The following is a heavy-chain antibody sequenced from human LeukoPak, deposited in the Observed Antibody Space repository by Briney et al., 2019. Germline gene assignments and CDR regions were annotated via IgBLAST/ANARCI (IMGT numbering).Heavy chain of an antibody. CDR2: INPKSGNT. Sequence: GASVNVSCKPSRYTFTSYDINWLRQATGQARERMGWINPKSGNTGYAQKFQGRLTMTRNTSISTAYMELSSPRSEDTAVYYCARGARQDLRYFDWLGPDYWGQGTLVTVSS. CDR1: RYTFTSYD. J-gene: IGHJ4*02. CDR3: ARGARQDLRYFDWLGPDY. V-gene: IGHV1-8*01. D-gene: IGHD3-9*01.